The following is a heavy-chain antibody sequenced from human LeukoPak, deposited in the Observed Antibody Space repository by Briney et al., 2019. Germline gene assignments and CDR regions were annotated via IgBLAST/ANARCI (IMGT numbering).Heavy chain of an antibody. D-gene: IGHD7-27*01. CDR1: GITFSSYG. V-gene: IGHV3-23*01. CDR3: ARDLNWETY. Sequence: GGSLRLSCAASGITFSSYGMSWVRQAPGKGLEWVSSISSTGGTTYYADSVQGRFTISRDNAKNTLYLQMNSLRAEDTALYYCARDLNWETYWGQGTLVSVSS. CDR2: ISSTGGTT. J-gene: IGHJ4*02.